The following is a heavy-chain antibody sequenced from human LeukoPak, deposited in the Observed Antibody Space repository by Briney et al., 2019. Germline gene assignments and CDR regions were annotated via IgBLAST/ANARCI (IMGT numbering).Heavy chain of an antibody. Sequence: SETLSLTCTVSGGSISSSSYYWGWIRQPPGKGLEWIGSIYYSGSTYYNPSLKSRVTISVDTSKNQFSLKLSSVTAADTAVYYCARRGNILTGFHFDYWGQGTLVTLSS. CDR3: ARRGNILTGFHFDY. CDR1: GGSISSSSYY. J-gene: IGHJ4*02. V-gene: IGHV4-39*01. D-gene: IGHD3-9*01. CDR2: IYYSGST.